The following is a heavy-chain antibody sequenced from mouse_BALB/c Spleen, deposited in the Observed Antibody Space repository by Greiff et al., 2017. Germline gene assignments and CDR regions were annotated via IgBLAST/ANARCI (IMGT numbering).Heavy chain of an antibody. Sequence: EVMLVESGGDLVKPGGSLKLSCAASGFTFSSYGMSWVRQTPDKRLEWVATISSGGSYTYYPDSVKGRFTISRDNAKNTLYLQMSSLKSEDTAMYYCARHNYDYSWFAYWGQGTLVTVSA. J-gene: IGHJ3*01. D-gene: IGHD2-4*01. CDR1: GFTFSSYG. V-gene: IGHV5-6*01. CDR2: ISSGGSYT. CDR3: ARHNYDYSWFAY.